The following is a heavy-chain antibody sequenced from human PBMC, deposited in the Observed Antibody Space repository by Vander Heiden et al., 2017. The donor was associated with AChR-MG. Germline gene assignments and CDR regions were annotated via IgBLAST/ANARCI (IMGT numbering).Heavy chain of an antibody. CDR3: ARGGDNVWRVLDY. V-gene: IGHV1-2*02. CDR2: SNPNSGGT. J-gene: IGHJ4*02. D-gene: IGHD6-19*01. Sequence: QVQLVQSGAEVKKPGASMMVSCKASGYTFTDYSTHWVRQAPGQGLGWLGWSNPNSGGTNYAQKFQGRVTMTRDTSASTADMGVSRLRSDDTAMYYCARGGDNVWRVLDYWGQGTLVTVSS. CDR1: GYTFTDYS.